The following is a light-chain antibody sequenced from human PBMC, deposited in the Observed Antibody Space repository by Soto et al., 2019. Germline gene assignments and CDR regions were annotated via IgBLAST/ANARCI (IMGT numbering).Light chain of an antibody. CDR3: GAWDTSLSAWV. Sequence: QSVLTQPPSVSAAPGQTVTISCSGSASNIGNNHLSWYQQVPGTAPKLLIYENNKRPSGIPDRFSGSKSGTSATLGITGLQTGDEADYYCGAWDTSLSAWVFGGGTKLTVL. CDR1: ASNIGNNH. V-gene: IGLV1-51*02. J-gene: IGLJ3*02. CDR2: ENN.